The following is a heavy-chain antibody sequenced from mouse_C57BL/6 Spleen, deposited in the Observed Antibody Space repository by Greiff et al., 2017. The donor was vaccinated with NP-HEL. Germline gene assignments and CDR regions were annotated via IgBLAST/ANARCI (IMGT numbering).Heavy chain of an antibody. CDR2: IRNKANGYTT. D-gene: IGHD2-5*01. J-gene: IGHJ3*01. CDR3: ASHYSNYEGFAY. CDR1: GFTFTDYY. Sequence: EVKLQESGGGLVQPGGSLSLSCAASGFTFTDYYMSWVRQPPGKALEWLGFIRNKANGYTTEYSASVKGRFTISRDNSQSILYLQMNALRAEDSAPYSCASHYSNYEGFAYWGQGTLVTVSA. V-gene: IGHV7-3*01.